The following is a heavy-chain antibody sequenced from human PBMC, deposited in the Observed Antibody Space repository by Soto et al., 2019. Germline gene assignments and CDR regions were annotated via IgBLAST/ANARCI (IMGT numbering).Heavy chain of an antibody. Sequence: EVQLLQSGGGLVQPGGSLRLSCAASGFTFSTYGMSWVRQAPGKGLEWVSSIGGSGGITYYEDSVKGRFTISRDNSKNTLFVQMNSLRAEDTAVYYCATREIAAAGSRFFDYWGQGSLVTVAS. CDR3: ATREIAAAGSRFFDY. V-gene: IGHV3-23*01. D-gene: IGHD6-13*01. CDR1: GFTFSTYG. J-gene: IGHJ4*02. CDR2: IGGSGGIT.